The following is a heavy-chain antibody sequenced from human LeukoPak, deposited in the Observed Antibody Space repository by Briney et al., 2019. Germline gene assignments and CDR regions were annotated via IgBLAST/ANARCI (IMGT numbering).Heavy chain of an antibody. Sequence: SETLSLTCTVYGGSFSDYYWTWIRQPPGKGLEWIGEINHSGSTNYNPSLKSRVTISVDTSKNQFSLKMSSVTAADTALYYCARGYCTGGNCYSFGYWGQGTLVTVSS. CDR2: INHSGST. V-gene: IGHV4-34*01. D-gene: IGHD2-15*01. CDR3: ARGYCTGGNCYSFGY. J-gene: IGHJ4*02. CDR1: GGSFSDYY.